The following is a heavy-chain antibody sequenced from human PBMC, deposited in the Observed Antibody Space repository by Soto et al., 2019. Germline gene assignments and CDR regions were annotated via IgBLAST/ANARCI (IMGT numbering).Heavy chain of an antibody. CDR3: AREGYDYGDYTPVY. D-gene: IGHD4-17*01. CDR1: GVSIRSYF. Sequence: SETLYLTCTVSGVSIRSYFWSWVRQPPGRGLEWVGYIFVSGDSNYNPSLKSRVSISLDTSRNQFSLRLSCVTAADTAVYYCAREGYDYGDYTPVYWGQGTLVTVS. V-gene: IGHV4-59*01. J-gene: IGHJ4*02. CDR2: IFVSGDS.